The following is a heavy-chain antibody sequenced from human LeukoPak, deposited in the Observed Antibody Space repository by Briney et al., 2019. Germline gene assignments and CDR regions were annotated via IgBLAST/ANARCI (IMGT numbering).Heavy chain of an antibody. CDR1: GGSFSGYY. V-gene: IGHV4-34*01. Sequence: SETLSLTCAVYGGSFSGYYWSWIRQPPGKGLEWIGEINHSGSTNYNPSLKSRVTISVDTSKNQFSLKLSSVTAADTAVYYCARKDDYGGDYWGQGTLVTASS. CDR2: INHSGST. J-gene: IGHJ4*02. D-gene: IGHD4-23*01. CDR3: ARKDDYGGDY.